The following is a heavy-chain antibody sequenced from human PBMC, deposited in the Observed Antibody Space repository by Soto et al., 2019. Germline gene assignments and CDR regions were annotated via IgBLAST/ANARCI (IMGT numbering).Heavy chain of an antibody. CDR2: ISSSSSYI. D-gene: IGHD3-9*01. CDR3: ARDGSNYDILTGYYNVGYFDY. CDR1: GFTFSSYS. J-gene: IGHJ4*02. V-gene: IGHV3-21*01. Sequence: GGFLRLSCAASGFTFSSYSMNWVRQAPGKGLEWVSSISSSSSYIYYADSVKGRFTISRDNAKNSLYLQMNSLRAEDTAVYYCARDGSNYDILTGYYNVGYFDYWGQGTLVTVSS.